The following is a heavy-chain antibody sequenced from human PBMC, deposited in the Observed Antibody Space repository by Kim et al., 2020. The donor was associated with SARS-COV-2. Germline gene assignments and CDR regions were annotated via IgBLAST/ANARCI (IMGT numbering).Heavy chain of an antibody. J-gene: IGHJ6*02. D-gene: IGHD3-10*01. V-gene: IGHV1-69*01. Sequence: KVQGRVTITADESTSTAYMELSSLRSEDTAVYYCARVLKVSVRGVTGMDVWGQGTTVTVSS. CDR3: ARVLKVSVRGVTGMDV.